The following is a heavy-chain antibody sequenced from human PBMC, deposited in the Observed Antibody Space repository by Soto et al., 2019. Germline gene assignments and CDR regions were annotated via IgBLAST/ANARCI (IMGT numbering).Heavy chain of an antibody. V-gene: IGHV1-69*06. D-gene: IGHD3-3*01. Sequence: ASVKVSCKASGGTLSSFINYPINWVRQAPGQGLEWMGGIVPNVGTVNYAQKFQGRVTITADKSTGTAYVEVSSLRSEDTALYYCARRDTSGFPRYFDNWGQGTLVTVSS. CDR2: IVPNVGTV. J-gene: IGHJ4*02. CDR3: ARRDTSGFPRYFDN. CDR1: GGTLSSFINYP.